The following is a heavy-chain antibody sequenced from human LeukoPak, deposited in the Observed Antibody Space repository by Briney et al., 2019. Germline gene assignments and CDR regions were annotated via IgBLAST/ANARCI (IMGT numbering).Heavy chain of an antibody. V-gene: IGHV1-69*06. CDR2: IIPIFGTA. D-gene: IGHD3-3*01. CDR3: ARVEKDYDFWSGYPGDWFDP. Sequence: GASVKVSCKASGGTFSSYAISWVRQAPGQGLEWMGGIIPIFGTANYAQKFQGRVTITADKSTSTAYMELSSLRSEDTAVYYCARVEKDYDFWSGYPGDWFDPWGQGTLVTVSS. J-gene: IGHJ5*02. CDR1: GGTFSSYA.